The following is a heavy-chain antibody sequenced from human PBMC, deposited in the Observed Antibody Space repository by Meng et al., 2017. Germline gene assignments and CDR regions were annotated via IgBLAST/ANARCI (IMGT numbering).Heavy chain of an antibody. CDR2: INPNSGGT. V-gene: IGHV1-2*06. J-gene: IGHJ4*02. CDR3: AREAITNYDILTGYPDY. D-gene: IGHD3-9*01. Sequence: QVQRGESGAGVKKSGVSVKVSCKASGYTFTGYYMHWVRQAPGQGLEWMGRINPNSGGTNYEQKFQGRVTMTRDTSISTAYMELSRLRSDDTAVYYCAREAITNYDILTGYPDYWGQGTLVTVSS. CDR1: GYTFTGYY.